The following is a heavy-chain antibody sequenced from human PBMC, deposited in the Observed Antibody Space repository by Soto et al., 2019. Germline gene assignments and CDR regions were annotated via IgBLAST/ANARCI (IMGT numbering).Heavy chain of an antibody. CDR2: IIGNGGST. V-gene: IGHV3-23*01. D-gene: IGHD3-3*01. CDR3: AKVMVRFLEWFKDV. CDR1: GFTFSSYA. Sequence: EVQLLESGGGLVQPGGSLRLSCAASGFTFSSYAMSWVRQAPGKGLEWVSAIIGNGGSTYYADSVKGRFTISRDNSKNTLYLQMNSLRAEDTAVYYCAKVMVRFLEWFKDVWGHGTTVTVSS. J-gene: IGHJ6*02.